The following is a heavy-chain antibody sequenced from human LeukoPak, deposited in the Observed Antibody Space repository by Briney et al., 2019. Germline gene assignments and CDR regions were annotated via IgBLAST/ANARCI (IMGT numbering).Heavy chain of an antibody. CDR3: ARGAIFVGGVGAQDY. D-gene: IGHD1-26*01. CDR1: GFTFSSYA. CDR2: IYSGGST. Sequence: GGSLRLSCAASGFTFSSYAMSWVRQAPGKGLEWVSVIYSGGSTFYADSVKGRFTTSRDNSKNTLFLQMHSLRAEDTAVYYCARGAIFVGGVGAQDYWGQGTLVTVSS. V-gene: IGHV3-53*01. J-gene: IGHJ4*02.